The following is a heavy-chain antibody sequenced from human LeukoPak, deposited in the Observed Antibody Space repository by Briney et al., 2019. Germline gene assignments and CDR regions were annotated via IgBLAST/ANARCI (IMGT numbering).Heavy chain of an antibody. CDR2: IYHSGST. V-gene: IGHV4-4*02. D-gene: IGHD2-15*01. J-gene: IGHJ4*02. Sequence: SETLSLTCAVSGGSISSSNWWSWVRQPPGKGLEWIGEIYHSGSTNYNPSLKSRVTISVDKSKNQFSLKLSSVTAADTAVYYCASDCSGGSCFLDYWGQGTLVTVSS. CDR1: GGSISSSNW. CDR3: ASDCSGGSCFLDY.